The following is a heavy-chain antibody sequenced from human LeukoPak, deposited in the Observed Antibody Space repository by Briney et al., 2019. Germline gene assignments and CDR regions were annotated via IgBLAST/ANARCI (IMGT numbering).Heavy chain of an antibody. D-gene: IGHD5-18*01. CDR3: VTDTSMGGLFDY. J-gene: IGHJ4*02. Sequence: GGSLRLSCAASGFTFSSYGMNCVRQPPGKGLEWVSYISSSRNTIYYPDSVKGRFTISRDNAKNSLDLQMNSLRDEDTALYYCVTDTSMGGLFDYWGQGTLVTVSS. CDR2: ISSSRNTI. V-gene: IGHV3-48*02. CDR1: GFTFSSYG.